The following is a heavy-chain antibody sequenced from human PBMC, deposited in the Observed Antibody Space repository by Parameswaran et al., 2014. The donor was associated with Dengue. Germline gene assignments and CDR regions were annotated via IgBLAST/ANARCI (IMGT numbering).Heavy chain of an antibody. J-gene: IGHJ5*01. D-gene: IGHD5-24*01. CDR1: GFTFSSHA. CDR2: ISGFGGST. CDR3: AKGSQRWGGYNNWFDS. Sequence: GESLKISCAASGFTFSSHAMTWVRQAPGKGLEWVSAISGFGGSTYYADSVKGRFTISRDNSKDTLYLQMNSLRAEDTAVYYCAKGSQRWGGYNNWFDSWGQGTLVTVSS. V-gene: IGHV3-23*01.